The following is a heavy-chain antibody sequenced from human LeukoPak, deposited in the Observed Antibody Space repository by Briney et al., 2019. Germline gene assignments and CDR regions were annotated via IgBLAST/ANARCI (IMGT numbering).Heavy chain of an antibody. CDR1: GFTFSSYG. V-gene: IGHV3-33*01. CDR3: ATEGFVVAAAGHIGYFQH. CDR2: IWYDGSDK. Sequence: GGSLRLSCVASGFTFSSYGMHWVRQAPGKGLEWVAVIWYDGSDKYYADSVKGRFTISRDNSKSTLYLQMNSLRAEDTAVYYCATEGFVVAAAGHIGYFQHWGQGTLVTVSS. J-gene: IGHJ1*01. D-gene: IGHD6-13*01.